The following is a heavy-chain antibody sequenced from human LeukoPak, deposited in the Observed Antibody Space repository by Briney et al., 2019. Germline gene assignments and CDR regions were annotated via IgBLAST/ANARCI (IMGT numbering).Heavy chain of an antibody. J-gene: IGHJ4*02. CDR2: INHSGST. CDR1: GGSFSGYY. V-gene: IGHV4-34*01. CDR3: ARVLTDYRIAAAGGFDY. D-gene: IGHD6-13*01. Sequence: SETLSLTCAVYGGSFSGYYWSWIRQPPGKGLEWIGEINHSGSTNYNPSLKSRVTISVDTSKNQFSLKLSSATAADTAVYYCARVLTDYRIAAAGGFDYWGQGTLVTVSS.